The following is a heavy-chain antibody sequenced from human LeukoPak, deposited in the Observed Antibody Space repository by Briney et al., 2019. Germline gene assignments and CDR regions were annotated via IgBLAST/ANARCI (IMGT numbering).Heavy chain of an antibody. CDR3: ARGGSSSWYGGFDP. D-gene: IGHD6-13*01. CDR1: GGSVSSSNW. Sequence: SGTLSLTCAVSGGSVSSSNWWSWVRQPPGKGLEWIGEIYHGGSTNYNPSLKSRVTISVDKSKNQFSLKLSSVTAADMAVYYCARGGSSSWYGGFDPWGQGTLVTVSS. CDR2: IYHGGST. J-gene: IGHJ5*02. V-gene: IGHV4-4*02.